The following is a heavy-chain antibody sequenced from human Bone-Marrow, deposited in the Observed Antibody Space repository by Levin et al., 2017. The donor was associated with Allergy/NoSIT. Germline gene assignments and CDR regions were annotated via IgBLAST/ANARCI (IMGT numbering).Heavy chain of an antibody. CDR1: GGSFSDYY. CDR3: ARGGGYTSRWYLRKRQRNDYHHYYMDV. D-gene: IGHD6-13*01. Sequence: SETLSLTCAVYGGSFSDYYWSWIRQPPGKGLEWIGEINHSGGTNYNPSLKSRVTISVDTSKSQVSLKLSSVTAADTAVFYCARGGGYTSRWYLRKRQRNDYHHYYMDVWGKGTPVTVS. J-gene: IGHJ6*03. CDR2: INHSGGT. V-gene: IGHV4-34*01.